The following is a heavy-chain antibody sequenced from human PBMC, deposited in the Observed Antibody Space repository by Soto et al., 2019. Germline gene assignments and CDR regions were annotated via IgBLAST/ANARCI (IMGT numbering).Heavy chain of an antibody. CDR2: IYYSGST. V-gene: IGHV4-31*03. CDR1: GGSISSAGYY. CDR3: ARGSGNYFRSQFDC. D-gene: IGHD3-10*01. Sequence: SETLSLTCSVSGGSISSAGYYWSWIRQHPGKGLEWIGYIYYSGSTYYNSSLKSRVTISVDTSKNQFSLNLSSVTAADTAVYYCARGSGNYFRSQFDCWGQGTLVTVSS. J-gene: IGHJ4*02.